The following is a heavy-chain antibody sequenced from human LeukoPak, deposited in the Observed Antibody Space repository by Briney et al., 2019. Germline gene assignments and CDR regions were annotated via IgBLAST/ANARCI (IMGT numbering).Heavy chain of an antibody. CDR2: IYTSGST. D-gene: IGHD4-17*01. J-gene: IGHJ4*02. Sequence: PSETLSLTCTVSGGSISSYYWSWIRQPAGKGLEWIGRIYTSGSTNYNPSLKSRVTMSVDTSKNQFSLKLSSVTAADTAVYYCARDPAVDDYGDYYFDYWAREPWSPSPQ. V-gene: IGHV4-4*07. CDR3: ARDPAVDDYGDYYFDY. CDR1: GGSISSYY.